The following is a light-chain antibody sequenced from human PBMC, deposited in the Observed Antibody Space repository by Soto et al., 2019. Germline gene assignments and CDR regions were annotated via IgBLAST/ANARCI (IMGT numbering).Light chain of an antibody. J-gene: IGKJ4*01. CDR2: GAS. CDR1: QSVRSN. CDR3: QQYSAGPLT. V-gene: IGKV3-15*01. Sequence: EIVMTQSPATLSVSPGERATLFCRASQSVRSNFLAWYQQKPGQAPRLLIYGASTRATGVPARFSGSGSGTEFTLTISSLQSEDFAVYYCQQYSAGPLTFGGGTKVDIK.